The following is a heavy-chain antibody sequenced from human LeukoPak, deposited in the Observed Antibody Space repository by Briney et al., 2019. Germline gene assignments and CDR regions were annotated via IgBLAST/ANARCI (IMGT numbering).Heavy chain of an antibody. CDR3: ARSIFGATSNPYYFDY. Sequence: SETLSLTCTVSGGSISTHYCSWIRQPPGKGLEYIGFIYSSGSTNYNPSLKSRVTMSLDTSKNQFSLKLSSVTAADTAVYYCARSIFGATSNPYYFDYWGQGTLVTVSS. CDR1: GGSISTHY. D-gene: IGHD3-3*01. V-gene: IGHV4-59*08. J-gene: IGHJ4*02. CDR2: IYSSGST.